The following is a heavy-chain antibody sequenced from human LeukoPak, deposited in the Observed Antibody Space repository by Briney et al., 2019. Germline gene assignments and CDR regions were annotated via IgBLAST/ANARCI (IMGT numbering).Heavy chain of an antibody. CDR3: ARAPGSLVSVAARPYYFDF. J-gene: IGHJ4*02. CDR2: IGTSGSGGAT. Sequence: PGGSLRLSCAASGFTFSNYAMSWVRQAPGKGLEWVSIIGTSGSGGATYYADSVKGRFTISRDSPKNTLYLQMNSIRAEDTAVYYCARAPGSLVSVAARPYYFDFWGQGTLVTVSS. V-gene: IGHV3-23*01. D-gene: IGHD6-6*01. CDR1: GFTFSNYA.